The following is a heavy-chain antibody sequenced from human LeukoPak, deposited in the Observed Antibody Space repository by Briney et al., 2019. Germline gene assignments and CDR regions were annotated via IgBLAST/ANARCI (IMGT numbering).Heavy chain of an antibody. CDR2: INPNSGGT. CDR3: ARGLEAGSVSFDY. J-gene: IGHJ4*02. CDR1: GYTFTSYY. Sequence: ASVKVSCKASGYTFTSYYMHWVRQAPGQGLEWMGWINPNSGGTNYAQKFQGWVTMTRDTSISTAYMELSRLRSDDTAVYYCARGLEAGSVSFDYWGQGTLVTVSS. D-gene: IGHD3-16*01. V-gene: IGHV1-2*04.